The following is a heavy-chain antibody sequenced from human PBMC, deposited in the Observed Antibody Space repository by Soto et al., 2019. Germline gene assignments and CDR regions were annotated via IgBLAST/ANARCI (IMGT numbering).Heavy chain of an antibody. CDR2: ISPIFGTA. Sequence: QVQLVQSGAEVKTPGSSVKVSCKASGGTFSSYAISWVRQAQGQGLEWLGGISPIFGTANYAQKFQGRVSITADESTSTAYMELSSVRSEDTAVYYCARVGPYYYDSRRDLNRFDPWVQGTLVTVS. D-gene: IGHD3-22*01. CDR3: ARVGPYYYDSRRDLNRFDP. V-gene: IGHV1-69*01. CDR1: GGTFSSYA. J-gene: IGHJ5*02.